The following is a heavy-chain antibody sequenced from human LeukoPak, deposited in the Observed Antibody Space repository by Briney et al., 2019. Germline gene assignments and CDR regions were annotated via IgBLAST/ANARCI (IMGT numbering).Heavy chain of an antibody. J-gene: IGHJ4*02. CDR1: GGSISSGSYY. CDR3: ARERGIQLWYYFDY. D-gene: IGHD5-18*01. V-gene: IGHV4-61*09. Sequence: PSETLSLTCTVSGGSISSGSYYWSWIRQPAGKGLEWIGHIYTSGSTNYNPSLKSRVTMSVDTSKNQFSLKLSSVTAADTAVYYCARERGIQLWYYFDYWGQGTLVTVSS. CDR2: IYTSGST.